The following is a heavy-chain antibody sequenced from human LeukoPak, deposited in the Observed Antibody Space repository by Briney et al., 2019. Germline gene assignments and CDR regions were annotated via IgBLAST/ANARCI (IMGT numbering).Heavy chain of an antibody. CDR1: GGSIGSNNW. J-gene: IGHJ6*03. CDR3: ARRYSSSWRYYYYYYMDV. CDR2: IWHSGST. Sequence: PSETLSLTCAVSGGSIGSNNWWSWVRQPPGKGLEWIGEIWHSGSTNYNPSLKSRVTISVDTSKNQFSLKLSSVTAADTAVYYCARRYSSSWRYYYYYYMDVWGKGTTVTVSS. D-gene: IGHD6-13*01. V-gene: IGHV4-4*02.